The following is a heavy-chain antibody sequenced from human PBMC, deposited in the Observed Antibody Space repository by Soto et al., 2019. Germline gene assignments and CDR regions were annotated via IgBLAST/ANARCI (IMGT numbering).Heavy chain of an antibody. CDR2: ISYDGSNK. CDR3: AKLDRNVVVVAATHDY. Sequence: QVQLVESGGGVVQPGRSLRLSCAASGFTFSSYGMHWVRQAPGKGLEWVAVISYDGSNKYYADSVKGRFTISRDNSKNTLSLQMNSLRAEDTAVYYCAKLDRNVVVVAATHDYWGQGTLVTVSS. J-gene: IGHJ4*02. D-gene: IGHD2-15*01. CDR1: GFTFSSYG. V-gene: IGHV3-30*18.